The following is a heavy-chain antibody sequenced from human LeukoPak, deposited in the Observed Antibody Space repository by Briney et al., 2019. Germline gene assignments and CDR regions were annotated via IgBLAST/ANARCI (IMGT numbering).Heavy chain of an antibody. D-gene: IGHD2-21*02. V-gene: IGHV4-34*01. CDR3: ARVPHIVVVTAIASQAFDI. CDR2: INNSGST. J-gene: IGHJ3*02. CDR1: GGCFSGYY. Sequence: PSETLSLTCAVYGGCFSGYYWSWIRQPPGKGLEWIGEINNSGSTNYNPSLKSRVTISVDTSKNQFSLKLSSVTAADTAVYYCARVPHIVVVTAIASQAFDIWGQGTMVTVSS.